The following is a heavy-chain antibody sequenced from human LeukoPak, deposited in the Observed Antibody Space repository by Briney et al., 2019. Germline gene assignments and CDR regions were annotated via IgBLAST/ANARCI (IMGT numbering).Heavy chain of an antibody. Sequence: ASVRVSCKASGYTFTSYDINWVRQATGQGLEWMGWMNPNSGSTGYAQKFQGRVTITRNTSISTAYMELSGLRSEDTAVYYCARGRSTGYPYYFEYWGQGTLVTVSS. CDR1: GYTFTSYD. CDR2: MNPNSGST. J-gene: IGHJ4*02. V-gene: IGHV1-8*03. D-gene: IGHD5-12*01. CDR3: ARGRSTGYPYYFEY.